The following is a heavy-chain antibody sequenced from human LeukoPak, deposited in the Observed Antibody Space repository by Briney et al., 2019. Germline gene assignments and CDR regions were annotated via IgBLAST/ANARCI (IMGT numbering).Heavy chain of an antibody. CDR2: INPNSGGT. CDR1: GYTFTGYY. D-gene: IGHD2-21*01. V-gene: IGHV1-2*02. J-gene: IGHJ6*03. CDR3: ARGYCGGDCYPLYYYMDV. Sequence: ASVKVSCKASGYTFTGYYMQWVRQAPGQGLEWMGRINPNSGGTNYAQKFQGRVTMTRDTSISTAYMELSRLRSDDTAVYYCARGYCGGDCYPLYYYMDVWGKGTTVTVSS.